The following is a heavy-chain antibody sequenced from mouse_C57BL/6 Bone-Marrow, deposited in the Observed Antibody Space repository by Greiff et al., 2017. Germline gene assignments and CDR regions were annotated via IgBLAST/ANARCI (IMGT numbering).Heavy chain of an antibody. CDR3: ARSGVYGSSLYWYCDV. Sequence: QVQLQQPGTELVKPGASVKLSCKASGYTFTSYWMHWVKQRPGQGLEWIGNINPNNGGSNYNEKLKNKATLTVDKSSSTTYMGLSSLTSEDSAVYFCARSGVYGSSLYWYCDVWGTGTTVTVSS. D-gene: IGHD1-1*01. CDR2: INPNNGGS. V-gene: IGHV1-53*01. CDR1: GYTFTSYW. J-gene: IGHJ1*03.